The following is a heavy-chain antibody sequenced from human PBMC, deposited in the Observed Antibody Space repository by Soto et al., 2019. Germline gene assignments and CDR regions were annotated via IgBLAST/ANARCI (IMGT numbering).Heavy chain of an antibody. CDR3: ARIHSSSSSDMDV. CDR2: MYYNVGT. CDR1: GSSISSSGYY. Sequence: SETLSLTCIVSGSSISSSGYYWGWIRQPPGKGLEWIASMYYNVGTYYNPSLKSRVTISVDTSANQFSLQLNSVTPEDTAVYYCARIHSSSSSDMDVWGQGTTVTVSS. J-gene: IGHJ6*02. V-gene: IGHV4-39*01. D-gene: IGHD6-6*01.